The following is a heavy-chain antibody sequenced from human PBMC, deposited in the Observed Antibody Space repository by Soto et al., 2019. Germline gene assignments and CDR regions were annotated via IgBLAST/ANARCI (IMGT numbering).Heavy chain of an antibody. V-gene: IGHV3-72*01. CDR2: TRNKANSYST. D-gene: IGHD5-12*01. J-gene: IGHJ5*02. CDR1: GFTLSDHY. CDR3: ARDGYNTAWIRDGYNTA. Sequence: GGSLRLSCAASGFTLSDHYMDWVRQAPGKGLEWVGRTRNKANSYSTEYAASVKGRFTISRDDSKNSLYLQMNSLKTEDTAVYYCARDGYNTAWIRDGYNTAWGQGTLVTVSS.